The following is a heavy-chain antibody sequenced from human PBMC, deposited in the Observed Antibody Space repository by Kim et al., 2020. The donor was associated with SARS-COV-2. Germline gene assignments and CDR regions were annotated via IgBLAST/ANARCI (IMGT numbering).Heavy chain of an antibody. J-gene: IGHJ6*03. D-gene: IGHD1-26*01. CDR1: GGSISSGGHY. Sequence: SETLSLSCNVSGGSISSGGHYWGWIRQPPGKGLEWIGDISYSGTTYYNPSHKSRVTISVDTSKDQFSLKLSSVTAADTAVYYCARRGGSYGSGGYY. V-gene: IGHV4-39*01. CDR3: ARRGGSYGSGGYY. CDR2: ISYSGTT.